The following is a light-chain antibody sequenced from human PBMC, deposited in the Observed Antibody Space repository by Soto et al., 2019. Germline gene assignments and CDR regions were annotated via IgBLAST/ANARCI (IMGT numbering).Light chain of an antibody. J-gene: IGKJ3*01. CDR3: QHYGSALFT. Sequence: EIVLTQSPGTLSLSPGERATLSCRASQSFSSSYLAWYQQKPGQAPRLLIYGASSRATGIPGRFSGSGSGTYFTLTISSLEPEDFAVYYCQHYGSALFTFGPGTKVDVK. CDR1: QSFSSSY. V-gene: IGKV3-20*01. CDR2: GAS.